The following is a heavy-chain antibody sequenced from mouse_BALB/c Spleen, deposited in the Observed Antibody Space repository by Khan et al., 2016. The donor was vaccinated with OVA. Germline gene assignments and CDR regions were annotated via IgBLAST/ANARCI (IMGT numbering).Heavy chain of an antibody. CDR2: IWTGGST. D-gene: IGHD2-1*01. CDR3: ARYYGNYGWYFDV. CDR1: GFSLTNYG. Sequence: VQLQESGPGLVAPSQSLCITCTVSGFSLTNYGVHWVRQPPGKGLEWLGVIWTGGSTNYNSALMSRLSISKDNSKSQVFLKMNSLQTEDTAMYYCARYYGNYGWYFDVWGAGTTVTVSS. V-gene: IGHV2-9*02. J-gene: IGHJ1*01.